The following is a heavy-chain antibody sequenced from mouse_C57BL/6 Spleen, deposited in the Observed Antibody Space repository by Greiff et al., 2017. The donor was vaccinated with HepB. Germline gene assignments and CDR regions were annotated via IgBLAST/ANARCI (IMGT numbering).Heavy chain of an antibody. Sequence: QVQLQQPGAELVMPGASVKLSCKASGYTFTSYWMHWVKQRPGQGLEWIGEIDPSDSYTNYNQKFKGKSTLTVDKSSSTAYMQLSSLTSEDSAVYDCARGPLLYYAMDYWGQGTSVTVSS. V-gene: IGHV1-69*01. CDR1: GYTFTSYW. CDR3: ARGPLLYYAMDY. J-gene: IGHJ4*01. CDR2: IDPSDSYT.